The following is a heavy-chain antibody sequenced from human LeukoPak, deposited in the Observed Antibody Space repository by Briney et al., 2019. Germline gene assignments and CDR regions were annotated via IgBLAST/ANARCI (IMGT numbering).Heavy chain of an antibody. J-gene: IGHJ4*02. D-gene: IGHD3-16*01. V-gene: IGHV1-69*13. CDR3: ARVWEGYEFDY. CDR2: IIPIFGTA. CDR1: GGTFSSYA. Sequence: ASVKVSCKASGGTFSSYAISWARQAPGQGLEWMGGIIPIFGTANYAQKFQGRVTITADESTSTAYMELSSLRSEDTAVYYCARVWEGYEFDYWGQGTLVTVSS.